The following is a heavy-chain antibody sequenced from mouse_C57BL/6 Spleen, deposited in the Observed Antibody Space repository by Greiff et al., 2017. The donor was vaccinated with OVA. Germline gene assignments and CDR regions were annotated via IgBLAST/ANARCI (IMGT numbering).Heavy chain of an antibody. V-gene: IGHV2-9-1*01. D-gene: IGHD2-3*01. CDR1: GFTLTSYA. CDR3: TRTDGYRAMDY. Sequence: VQLKESGPGLVAPSQSLSITCTVSGFTLTSYAISWVRQPPGQGLEWLGVIWPGGGTNYNSALNSRLSISTDNSKSAVFLKMTSQQTDDTARYYCTRTDGYRAMDYWGQGTSVTVSS. CDR2: IWPGGGT. J-gene: IGHJ4*01.